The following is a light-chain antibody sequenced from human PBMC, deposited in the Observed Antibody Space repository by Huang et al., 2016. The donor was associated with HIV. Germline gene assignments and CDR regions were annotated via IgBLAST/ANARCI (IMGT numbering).Light chain of an antibody. CDR1: QSVGGY. V-gene: IGKV3-11*01. CDR2: DTS. Sequence: EIVLTQSPATLSLSPGERATLSCRASQSVGGYLAWYQQKPGQAPRLLIYDTSTRATGIPARFSGSGSETDFTLTSSSLEPEDFAVYYCQQPGFFGQGTKVDIK. CDR3: QQPGF. J-gene: IGKJ2*01.